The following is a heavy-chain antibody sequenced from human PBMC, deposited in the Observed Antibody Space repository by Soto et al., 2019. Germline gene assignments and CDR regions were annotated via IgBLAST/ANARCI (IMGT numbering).Heavy chain of an antibody. CDR2: TNAGNGNT. CDR3: ARSGGIGFDY. D-gene: IGHD1-26*01. J-gene: IGHJ4*02. CDR1: GYTFTSYA. V-gene: IGHV1-3*01. Sequence: QVHLVQSGAEVKKPGASVKVSCKASGYTFTSYAIHWVRQAPGQRLEWMGWTNAGNGNTKYSQKFQGRVTITRDTSASTAYMELSSLRSEDTAVYYCARSGGIGFDYWGQGTLVTVSS.